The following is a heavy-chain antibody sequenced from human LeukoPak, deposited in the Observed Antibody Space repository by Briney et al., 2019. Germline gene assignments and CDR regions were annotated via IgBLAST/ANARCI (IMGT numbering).Heavy chain of an antibody. CDR3: ARAHPAYASDS. Sequence: GGSLRLSCAASGFTFSSYGMHWVRQAPGKGLEWVAVISYDGSSKYYADSVKGRFTISRDNSKNTLYLQMSSLRGEDTAVYYCARAHPAYASDSWGQGTLVIVSS. J-gene: IGHJ4*02. CDR2: ISYDGSSK. CDR1: GFTFSSYG. V-gene: IGHV3-30*03.